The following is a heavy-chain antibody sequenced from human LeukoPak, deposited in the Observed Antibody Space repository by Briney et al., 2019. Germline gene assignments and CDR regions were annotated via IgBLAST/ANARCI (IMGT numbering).Heavy chain of an antibody. Sequence: GGSLRLSCAASGFTFSSYGMHWVRQAPGKGLEWVAVIWYDGSNKYYADSVKGRFTISRDNSKNTLYLQMNSLRAEDTAVYYCARDLVIAAAGTKVHYYYGMDVWGQGTTVTVSS. CDR2: IWYDGSNK. CDR3: ARDLVIAAAGTKVHYYYGMDV. J-gene: IGHJ6*02. D-gene: IGHD6-13*01. V-gene: IGHV3-33*01. CDR1: GFTFSSYG.